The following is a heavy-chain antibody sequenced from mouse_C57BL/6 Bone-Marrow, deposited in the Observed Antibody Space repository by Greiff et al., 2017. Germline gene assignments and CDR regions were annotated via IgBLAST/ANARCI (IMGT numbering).Heavy chain of an antibody. D-gene: IGHD1-1*01. CDR3: ARPHSYGSSFAY. CDR1: GFTFSSYG. V-gene: IGHV5-6*01. J-gene: IGHJ3*01. Sequence: EVQRVESGGDLVKPGASLKLSCAASGFTFSSYGMSWVRQTPDKRLEWVATISSGGGYTYYPDSVKGRFTISRDNAKNTLYLQMSSLKSEDTAMYYCARPHSYGSSFAYWGQGTLVTVSA. CDR2: ISSGGGYT.